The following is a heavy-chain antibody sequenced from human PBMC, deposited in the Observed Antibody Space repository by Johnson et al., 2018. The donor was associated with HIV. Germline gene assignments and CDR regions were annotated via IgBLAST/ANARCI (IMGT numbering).Heavy chain of an antibody. V-gene: IGHV3-64*01. J-gene: IGHJ3*02. CDR1: GFTFSSYA. CDR3: AKAEYNWNAFDI. CDR2: ISSNGGST. Sequence: VQLVESGGGLVQPGGSLRLSCAASGFTFSSYAMHWVRQAPGKGLEYVSAISSNGGSTYYANSVKGRFTISRDNSKNTLYLQMNSLRAEDTALYYCAKAEYNWNAFDIWGQGTMVTVSS. D-gene: IGHD1-20*01.